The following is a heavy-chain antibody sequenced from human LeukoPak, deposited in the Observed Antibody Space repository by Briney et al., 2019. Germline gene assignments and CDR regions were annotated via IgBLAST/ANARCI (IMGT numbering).Heavy chain of an antibody. V-gene: IGHV1-69*13. CDR2: IIPIFGTA. CDR3: ARDRATPPGSGHYYYYYGMDV. J-gene: IGHJ6*02. Sequence: SVKVSCKASGGTFSSYAISWVRQAPGQGLEWMGGIIPIFGTANYAQKFQGRVTITADESTSTAYMELSSLRSEDTAVYYCARDRATPPGSGHYYYYYGMDVWGQGTTVTVSS. D-gene: IGHD6-25*01. CDR1: GGTFSSYA.